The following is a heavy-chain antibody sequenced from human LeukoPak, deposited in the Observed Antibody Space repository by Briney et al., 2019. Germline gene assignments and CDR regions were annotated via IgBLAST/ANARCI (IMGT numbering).Heavy chain of an antibody. J-gene: IGHJ4*02. V-gene: IGHV4-4*07. D-gene: IGHD5-24*01. CDR1: GGSITTNY. CDR2: IYTGGST. Sequence: SDTLSLTCTVSGGSITTNYWSWIRQPAGKGLEWIGRIYTGGSTNYNPSLKSRVTMSVYTSKSQFSLKLNSVTAADTAVYYCARDRRDGYNSFYYFDYWGQGTLVTVSS. CDR3: ARDRRDGYNSFYYFDY.